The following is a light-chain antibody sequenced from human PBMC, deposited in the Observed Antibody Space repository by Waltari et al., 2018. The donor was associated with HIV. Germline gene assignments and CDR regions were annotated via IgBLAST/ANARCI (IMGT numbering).Light chain of an antibody. CDR2: GAS. Sequence: EIVMTQSPATLSVSPGERATLSCRASQSVSSNLAWYQRKSGQAPRRLIYGASSRATGIPARFSGSGSGTEFTLTISSLQSEDFAVYYCQQYSNWPLTFGPGTKVDI. J-gene: IGKJ3*01. CDR1: QSVSSN. CDR3: QQYSNWPLT. V-gene: IGKV3-15*01.